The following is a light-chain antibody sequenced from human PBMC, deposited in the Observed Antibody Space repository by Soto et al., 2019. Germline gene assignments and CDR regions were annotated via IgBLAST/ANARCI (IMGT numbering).Light chain of an antibody. Sequence: EIVLTQSPATLSLSPGERATLSCRASQSVSSYLACYQQNPGQAPRLLIYDASNRATAIPARFSGSGSGTDFTLTINSLEPEDFAVYYCQQRSNWPPRTFGQGTKVEIK. J-gene: IGKJ1*01. CDR3: QQRSNWPPRT. CDR1: QSVSSY. CDR2: DAS. V-gene: IGKV3-11*01.